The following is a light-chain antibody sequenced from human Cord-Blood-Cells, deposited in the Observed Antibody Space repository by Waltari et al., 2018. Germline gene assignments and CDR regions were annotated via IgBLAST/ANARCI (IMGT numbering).Light chain of an antibody. CDR1: QSVSSSY. CDR3: QQYGSSPFT. V-gene: IGKV3-20*01. CDR2: GAS. J-gene: IGKJ3*01. Sequence: ENVLKQSPGTLSLSPGERATISCRASQSVSSSYLAWYQQKPGQAPRLLIYGASSRATGIPDRFSGSGSGTDFTLTISRLEPEDFAVYYCQQYGSSPFTFGPGTKVDIK.